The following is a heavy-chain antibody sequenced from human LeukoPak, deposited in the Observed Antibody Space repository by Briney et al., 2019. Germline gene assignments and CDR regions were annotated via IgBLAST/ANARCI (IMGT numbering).Heavy chain of an antibody. J-gene: IGHJ5*02. CDR2: IIPIFGRA. CDR1: GGTFSSYA. V-gene: IGHV1-69*01. D-gene: IGHD2-15*01. CDR3: ARDTLGYCSGGSCYGWFDP. Sequence: SVKVSCKAPGGTFSSYAISWVRQAPGQGLEWMGVIIPIFGRANYAQKFQGKVTITADESTSTAYMELSSLRSEDTAVYYCARDTLGYCSGGSCYGWFDPWGQGTLVTVSS.